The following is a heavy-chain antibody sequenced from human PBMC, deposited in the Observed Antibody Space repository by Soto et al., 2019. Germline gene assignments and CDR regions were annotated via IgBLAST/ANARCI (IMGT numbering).Heavy chain of an antibody. V-gene: IGHV4-4*07. Sequence: SETLSLTCTVSGGSISSYYWSWIRQPAGKGLEWTGRIYTSGSTNYNPSLKSRVTMSVDTSKNQFSLKLSSVTAADTAVYYCARAQSSGWYVRAFDIWGQGTMVTVSS. J-gene: IGHJ3*02. CDR1: GGSISSYY. CDR2: IYTSGST. D-gene: IGHD6-19*01. CDR3: ARAQSSGWYVRAFDI.